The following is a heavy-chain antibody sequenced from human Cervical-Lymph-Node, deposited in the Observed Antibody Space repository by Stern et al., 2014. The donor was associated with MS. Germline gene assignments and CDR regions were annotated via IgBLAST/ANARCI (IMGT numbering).Heavy chain of an antibody. V-gene: IGHV3-30*03. CDR2: ISYDGNHK. Sequence: DQLGESGGAVVQPGRSLRLSCAASGFTFSSYGMHWVRQAPGKGLAWVTVISYDGNHKYYAASVKGRFTISRDNSKNTLHLQMNSVTPDDTAIYYCARDYEDTSMLFDHWGQGTMVTVSS. D-gene: IGHD2-8*01. CDR3: ARDYEDTSMLFDH. J-gene: IGHJ4*02. CDR1: GFTFSSYG.